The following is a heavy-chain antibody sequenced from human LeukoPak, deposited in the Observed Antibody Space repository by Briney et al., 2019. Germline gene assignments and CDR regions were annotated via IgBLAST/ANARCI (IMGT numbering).Heavy chain of an antibody. CDR2: IYYSGST. J-gene: IGHJ5*02. V-gene: IGHV4-59*08. CDR1: GGSISSYY. CDR3: ARISSGWYGVWFDP. D-gene: IGHD6-13*01. Sequence: SETLSLTCTVSGGSISSYYWSWIRQPPGKGLEWIGYIYYSGSTNYNPSLKSRVTISVDTSKNQFSLKLSSVTAADTAVYYCARISSGWYGVWFDPWGQGTLVTVSS.